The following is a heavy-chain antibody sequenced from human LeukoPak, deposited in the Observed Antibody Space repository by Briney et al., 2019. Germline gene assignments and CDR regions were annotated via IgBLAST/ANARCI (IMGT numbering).Heavy chain of an antibody. J-gene: IGHJ4*02. CDR3: VRGINWGESGFDY. CDR1: GDSISSSSFT. CDR2: TYYRTKWYN. D-gene: IGHD7-27*01. V-gene: IGHV6-1*01. Sequence: SQTLSLTCAISGDSISSSSFTWNWIRQSPSRGLEWLVRTYYRTKWYNDYAISVKSRITFSPATSKNQFSLRLSSVIPEDTAVYYCVRGINWGESGFDYWGQGTLVTVSS.